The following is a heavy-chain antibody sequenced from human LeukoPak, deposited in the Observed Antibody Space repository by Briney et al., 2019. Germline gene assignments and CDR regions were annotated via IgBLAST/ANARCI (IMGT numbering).Heavy chain of an antibody. Sequence: ASVKVSCKASGYTFTSYGISWVRQAPGQGLEWMGWINPNSGGTNYAQKFQGGVTMTRDTSISTAYMELSRLRSDDTAVYYCARDLVGYCSGGSCYLGGFDYWGQGTLVTVSS. J-gene: IGHJ4*02. V-gene: IGHV1-2*02. D-gene: IGHD2-15*01. CDR3: ARDLVGYCSGGSCYLGGFDY. CDR1: GYTFTSYG. CDR2: INPNSGGT.